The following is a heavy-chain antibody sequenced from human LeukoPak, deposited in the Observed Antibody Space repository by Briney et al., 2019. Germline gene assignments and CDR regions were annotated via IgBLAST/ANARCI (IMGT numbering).Heavy chain of an antibody. Sequence: SGGSLRLSCKASGFSFSSYGMHWVRQAPGKGLEWVAFIRYDGSDKYYADSVKGRFTISRGNSNNILYLQLNSLRPEDTAVFYCAKDGVGTSTAAYWGQGALATVSS. J-gene: IGHJ4*02. CDR3: AKDGVGTSTAAY. V-gene: IGHV3-30*02. D-gene: IGHD1-26*01. CDR2: IRYDGSDK. CDR1: GFSFSSYG.